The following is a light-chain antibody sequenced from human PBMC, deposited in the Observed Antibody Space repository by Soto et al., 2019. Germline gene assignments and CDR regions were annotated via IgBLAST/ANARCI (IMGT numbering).Light chain of an antibody. CDR1: KLGDKY. J-gene: IGLJ2*01. CDR3: QAWDSSTHVV. CDR2: QDS. Sequence: SYELTQPPSVSGSPGQTASITCSGDKLGDKYACWYQQKPGQSPVLVIYQDSKRPSGIPERFSGSNSGNTATLTISGTQAMDEADYYCQAWDSSTHVVFGGGTKVTVL. V-gene: IGLV3-1*01.